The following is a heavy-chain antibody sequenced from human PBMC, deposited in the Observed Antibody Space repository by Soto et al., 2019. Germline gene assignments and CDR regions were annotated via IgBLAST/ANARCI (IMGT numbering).Heavy chain of an antibody. D-gene: IGHD2-2*02. CDR2: IYSSGYT. J-gene: IGHJ5*02. CDR3: AIYAGYCSSPSCYRRLAP. V-gene: IGHV4-59*01. CDR1: GGSTRHYY. Sequence: SETRSLTWTVSGGSTRHYYWRWIRQPPGQGLEWIGYIYSSGYTKYTQSLQSRVTISIDTSKNQFFLRLSSVTAADTAVYYCAIYAGYCSSPSCYRRLAPWGQGTLVIVS.